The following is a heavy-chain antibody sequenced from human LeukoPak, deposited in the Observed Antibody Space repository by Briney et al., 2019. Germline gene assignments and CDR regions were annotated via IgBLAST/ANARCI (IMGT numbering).Heavy chain of an antibody. CDR1: GFTFSGYG. CDR3: ARDRLSINWFDP. Sequence: GGSLRLSCAASGFTFSGYGMHWVRQAPGKGLEWVAFIRYDGSNKYYADSVKGRFTISRDNAKNTLYLQMNSLRAEDTAVYYCARDRLSINWFDPWGQGTLVTVSS. J-gene: IGHJ5*02. CDR2: IRYDGSNK. V-gene: IGHV3-30*02. D-gene: IGHD6-6*01.